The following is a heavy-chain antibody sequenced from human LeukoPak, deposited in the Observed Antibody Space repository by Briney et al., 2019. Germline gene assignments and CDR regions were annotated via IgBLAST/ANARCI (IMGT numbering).Heavy chain of an antibody. CDR2: IYHSGST. J-gene: IGHJ5*02. D-gene: IGHD3-16*02. V-gene: IGHV4-38-2*02. CDR3: ARSALIYWFDP. CDR1: GYSISSGYY. Sequence: PSETLSLTCTVSGYSISSGYYWGWIRQPPGKGLEWIGSIYHSGSTYYNPSLKSRVTISVDTSKNQFSLKLSSVTAADTAVYYCARSALIYWFDPWGQGTLVTVSS.